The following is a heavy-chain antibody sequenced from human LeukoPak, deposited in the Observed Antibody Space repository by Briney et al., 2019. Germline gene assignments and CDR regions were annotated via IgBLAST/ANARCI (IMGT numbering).Heavy chain of an antibody. J-gene: IGHJ4*02. CDR1: GFTFSSYG. D-gene: IGHD3-22*01. V-gene: IGHV3-30*02. CDR2: IRYDGTNK. Sequence: GGSLRLSCAASGFTFSSYGMHWVRQAPGKGLEWVALIRYDGTNKYYADFVKGRFTISRDNSKNTLYLQMNSLRAEDTAVYYCAKDRAIVVAAKVVDCWGQGSLVTVSS. CDR3: AKDRAIVVAAKVVDC.